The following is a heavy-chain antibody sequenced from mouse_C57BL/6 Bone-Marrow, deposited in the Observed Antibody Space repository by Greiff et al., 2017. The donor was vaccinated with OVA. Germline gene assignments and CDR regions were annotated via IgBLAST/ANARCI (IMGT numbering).Heavy chain of an antibody. Sequence: EVNVVESGGGLVQSGRSLRLSCATSGFTFSDFYMEWVRQAPGKGLEWIAASRNKANDYTTEYSASVKGRFIVSRDTSQSILYLQMNALRAEDTDIYYCARDAGYYGSGRYWYFDVWGTVTTVTVSS. V-gene: IGHV7-1*01. J-gene: IGHJ1*03. D-gene: IGHD1-1*01. CDR1: GFTFSDFY. CDR2: SRNKANDYTT. CDR3: ARDAGYYGSGRYWYFDV.